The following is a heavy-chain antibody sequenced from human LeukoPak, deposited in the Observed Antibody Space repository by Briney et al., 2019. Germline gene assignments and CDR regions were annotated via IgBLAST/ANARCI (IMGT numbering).Heavy chain of an antibody. V-gene: IGHV4-59*08. CDR2: IYYSGTT. Sequence: PSETLPLTCSVSGGSISSYYWSWIRQPPGKGLEWIGYIYYSGTTNYNPSLESRVIISVDTSRSQFSLKLSSVTAADTAVYYCASGLQFDFWGQGTLVTVSS. CDR3: ASGLQFDF. J-gene: IGHJ4*02. CDR1: GGSISSYY. D-gene: IGHD4-11*01.